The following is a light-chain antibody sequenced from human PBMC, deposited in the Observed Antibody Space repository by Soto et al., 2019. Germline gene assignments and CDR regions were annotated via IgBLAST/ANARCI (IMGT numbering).Light chain of an antibody. CDR1: GTDVGQYNY. CDR2: HVS. Sequence: QSALTQPRCASGSTGQSVTISCTGAGTDVGQYNYVSWYQQHPGKAPKLLIHHVSRRPSGVPARFSGSKSGNTASLTVSGLQTEDEADYFCKSYAGSNTYVFGRGTKVTVL. J-gene: IGLJ1*01. V-gene: IGLV2-8*01. CDR3: KSYAGSNTYV.